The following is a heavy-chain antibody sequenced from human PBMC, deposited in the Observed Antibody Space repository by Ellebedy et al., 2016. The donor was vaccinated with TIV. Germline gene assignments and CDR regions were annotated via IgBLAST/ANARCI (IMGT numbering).Heavy chain of an antibody. CDR2: INYSGTT. CDR1: GDSISSGNYY. Sequence: SETLSLTXSVSGDSISSGNYYWSWIRQNPEMGLEWIGYINYSGTTYYNPSLKSRVTMSIDRSKRQFSLTLTSVTAADTAVYYCARCNWDNGSAFDIWGQGTTVIVSS. CDR3: ARCNWDNGSAFDI. D-gene: IGHD7-27*01. J-gene: IGHJ3*02. V-gene: IGHV4-31*03.